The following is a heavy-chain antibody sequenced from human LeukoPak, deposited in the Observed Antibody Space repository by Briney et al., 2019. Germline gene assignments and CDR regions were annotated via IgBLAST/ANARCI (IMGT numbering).Heavy chain of an antibody. CDR2: ISDSGGST. CDR3: AKRGVVIRVILVGFHKEAYYFDS. V-gene: IGHV3-23*01. J-gene: IGHJ4*02. D-gene: IGHD3-10*01. Sequence: GGSLRLSCGASGFTFSSYAMSWVRQAPGKGLEWVAGISDSGGSTKYADSVKGRFTISRDNRKNTLCLQMNSLRAEDTAVYFCAKRGVVIRVILVGFHKEAYYFDSWGQGALVTVSS. CDR1: GFTFSSYA.